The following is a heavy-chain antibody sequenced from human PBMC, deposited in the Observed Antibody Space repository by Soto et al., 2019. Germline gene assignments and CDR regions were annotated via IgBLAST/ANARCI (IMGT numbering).Heavy chain of an antibody. CDR2: ISGSGGST. J-gene: IGHJ4*02. V-gene: IGHV3-23*01. CDR3: AKDGPYYDFWSGYTTYFDY. CDR1: GFTFSSYA. D-gene: IGHD3-3*01. Sequence: GGSLRLSCAASGFTFSSYAMSWVRQAPGKGLEWVSAISGSGGSTYYADSVKGRFTISRDNSKNTLYLQMNSLRAEDTAVYYCAKDGPYYDFWSGYTTYFDYWGQGTLVTVSS.